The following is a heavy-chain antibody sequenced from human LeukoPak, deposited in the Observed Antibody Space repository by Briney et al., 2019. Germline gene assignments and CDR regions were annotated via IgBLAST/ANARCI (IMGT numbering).Heavy chain of an antibody. V-gene: IGHV1-8*03. CDR2: MNPNSGNT. J-gene: IGHJ3*02. Sequence: ASVKLSCKASGYTFTSYDINWVRQATGQGLEWMGWMNPNSGNTGYAQKFQGRVTITRNTSISTAYMELSSLRSEDTAVYYCATSFEYSSSSDAFDIWGHGTMVTVSS. D-gene: IGHD6-6*01. CDR1: GYTFTSYD. CDR3: ATSFEYSSSSDAFDI.